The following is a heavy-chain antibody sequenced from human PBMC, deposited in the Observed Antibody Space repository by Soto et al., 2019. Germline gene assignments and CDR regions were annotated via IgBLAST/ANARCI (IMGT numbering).Heavy chain of an antibody. CDR2: ISSSSSYI. V-gene: IGHV3-21*01. CDR3: ARDWDSSRYYDFWSGYSYNFDY. D-gene: IGHD3-3*01. Sequence: PGGSLRLSCAASGFTFSSYSMNWVRQAPGKGLEWVSSISSSSSYIYYADSVKGRFTISRDNAKSSLYLQMNSLRAEDTAVYYCARDWDSSRYYDFWSGYSYNFDYWGQGTLVTVSS. CDR1: GFTFSSYS. J-gene: IGHJ4*02.